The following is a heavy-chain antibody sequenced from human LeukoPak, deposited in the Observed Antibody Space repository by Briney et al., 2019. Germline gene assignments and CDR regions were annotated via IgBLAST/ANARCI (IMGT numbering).Heavy chain of an antibody. Sequence: SETLSLTCTVSGGSISSSSYYWGWIRQPPGKGLEWIGSIYYSGSTYYNPSLKSRVTISVDTSKNQFSLKLSSVTAADTAAYHCARDHGAKYSYGYPFGFDYWGQGTLVTVSS. V-gene: IGHV4-39*07. CDR3: ARDHGAKYSYGYPFGFDY. D-gene: IGHD5-18*01. CDR2: IYYSGST. J-gene: IGHJ4*02. CDR1: GGSISSSSYY.